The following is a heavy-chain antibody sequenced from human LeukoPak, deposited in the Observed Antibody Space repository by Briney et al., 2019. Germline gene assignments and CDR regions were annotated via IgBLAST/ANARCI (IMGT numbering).Heavy chain of an antibody. CDR3: ARAGPEVKFGAYYNYGVDV. D-gene: IGHD3-10*01. V-gene: IGHV1-2*02. Sequence: ASVKVSCKASGYTFTGYYMHWVRQAPGQGLEWMGWINPNSAGTNYEQRFQGRVAMTRDTSISTAYMELGRLRSDDTAVYYCARAGPEVKFGAYYNYGVDVWGQGTTVTVSS. CDR1: GYTFTGYY. J-gene: IGHJ6*02. CDR2: INPNSAGT.